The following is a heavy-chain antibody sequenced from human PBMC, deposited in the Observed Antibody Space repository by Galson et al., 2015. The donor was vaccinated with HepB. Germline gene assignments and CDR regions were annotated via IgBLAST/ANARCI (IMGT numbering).Heavy chain of an antibody. D-gene: IGHD5-18*01. V-gene: IGHV6-1*01. CDR1: GDSVSSHSAA. J-gene: IGHJ6*02. CDR3: AREVTGYSYGPSYYYGMDV. Sequence: CAISGDSVSSHSAAWNWIRQSPSRGLEWLGRTYYRSKWYNDYAVSVKSRMTINPDTSKNQFSLQLNSVTPEDTAVYYCAREVTGYSYGPSYYYGMDVWGQGTTVTVSS. CDR2: TYYRSKWYN.